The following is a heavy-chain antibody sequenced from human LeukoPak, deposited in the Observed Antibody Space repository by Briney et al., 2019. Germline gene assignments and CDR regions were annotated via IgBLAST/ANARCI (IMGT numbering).Heavy chain of an antibody. CDR1: GFTFSSYA. CDR2: ISGSGGST. CDR3: AKGYDFWSGYYLVY. V-gene: IGHV3-23*01. Sequence: GGSLRLFCAASGFTFSSYAMSWVRQAPGKGLEWVSAISGSGGSTCYADSVKGRFTISRDNPKNTLYLQMNSLRAEDTAVYYCAKGYDFWSGYYLVYWGQGTLVTVPS. D-gene: IGHD3-3*01. J-gene: IGHJ4*02.